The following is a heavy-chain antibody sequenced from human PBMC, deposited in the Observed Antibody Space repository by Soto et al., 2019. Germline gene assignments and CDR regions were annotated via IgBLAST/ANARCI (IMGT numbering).Heavy chain of an antibody. Sequence: VGSLRLSCAASGFPFSRYEMNWVRQAPGKGLEWISYISESGTSMYYADAVKGRFAISRDNAQNSLYLQMNSLRIEDTAVYYCARDQEVHDSRGHKIRAMDVWGQGTTVTVSS. D-gene: IGHD6-19*01. J-gene: IGHJ6*02. CDR1: GFPFSRYE. CDR2: ISESGTSM. V-gene: IGHV3-48*03. CDR3: ARDQEVHDSRGHKIRAMDV.